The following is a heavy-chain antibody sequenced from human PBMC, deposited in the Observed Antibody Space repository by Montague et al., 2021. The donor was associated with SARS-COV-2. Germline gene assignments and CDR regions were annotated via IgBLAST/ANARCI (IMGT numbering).Heavy chain of an antibody. CDR3: ASGRSRWAGAGYMDV. V-gene: IGHV4-59*01. CDR1: GGSIRSDY. CDR2: LYYTGST. D-gene: IGHD1-26*01. J-gene: IGHJ6*02. Sequence: SETLSLTCTVSGGSIRSDYWRWIRQPPGKGLEWIGHLYYTGSTNYNPSLKSRVTISRDTSEHQFSLKLSSVSTADTAVYFCASGRSRWAGAGYMDVWGQGTAVIVSS.